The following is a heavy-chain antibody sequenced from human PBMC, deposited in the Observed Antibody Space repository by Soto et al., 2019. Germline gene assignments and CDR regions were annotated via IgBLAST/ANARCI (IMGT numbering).Heavy chain of an antibody. CDR3: ARGLGRPPTFDI. J-gene: IGHJ3*02. CDR2: IYHSGST. V-gene: IGHV4-4*02. D-gene: IGHD3-16*01. Sequence: PSETLSLTCAVSGGSISSSNWWSWVRQPPGKGLQWIGEIYHSGSTNYNPSLKSRVTISVDKSKNQFSLKLSSVTAADTAVYYGARGLGRPPTFDIWGQGTMVTVSS. CDR1: GGSISSSNW.